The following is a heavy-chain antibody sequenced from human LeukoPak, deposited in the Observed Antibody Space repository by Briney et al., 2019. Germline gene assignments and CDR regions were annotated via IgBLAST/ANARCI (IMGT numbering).Heavy chain of an antibody. D-gene: IGHD5-24*01. CDR1: GGSISTYY. J-gene: IGHJ4*02. CDR3: ARGRWLQPFDY. Sequence: SETLSLTCTVSGGSISTYYWSWIRQPPGKGLEWIGYIFYDGSVTYNPSLKSRVTISVDTSKNQFSLKLTSVTAADTAVYYCARGRWLQPFDYWGQGTLVTVSS. CDR2: IFYDGSV. V-gene: IGHV4-59*01.